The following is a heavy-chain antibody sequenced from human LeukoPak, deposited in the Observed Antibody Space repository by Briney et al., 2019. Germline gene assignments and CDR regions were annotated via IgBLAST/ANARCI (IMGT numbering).Heavy chain of an antibody. CDR3: ARGLWFGELSNP. D-gene: IGHD3-10*01. V-gene: IGHV4-39*01. CDR2: IYDSGST. J-gene: IGHJ5*02. Sequence: PSETLSLTCTVSGGSIRSSYYYWGWIRQPPGKGLEWIGSIYDSGSTYYNPSLKSRVTISVDTSKNQFSLKLNSVTAADTAVYYCARGLWFGELSNPWGQGTLVTVSS. CDR1: GGSIRSSYYY.